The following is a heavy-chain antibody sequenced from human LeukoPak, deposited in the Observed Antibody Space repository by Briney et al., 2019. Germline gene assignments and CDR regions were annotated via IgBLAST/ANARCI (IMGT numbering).Heavy chain of an antibody. CDR1: GFIFSDYY. CDR2: ISSSSNNI. J-gene: IGHJ5*02. CDR3: ARSQWNPGKTTQTT. V-gene: IGHV3-11*01. Sequence: GGSLRLSCAGSGFIFSDYYMSWIRQAPGKGLEWVSYISSSSNNIYYADSVKGRFTISRDNAKNSLYLQMNSLRAEDTAVYYCARSQWNPGKTTQTTWGQGTLVTVSS. D-gene: IGHD1-1*01.